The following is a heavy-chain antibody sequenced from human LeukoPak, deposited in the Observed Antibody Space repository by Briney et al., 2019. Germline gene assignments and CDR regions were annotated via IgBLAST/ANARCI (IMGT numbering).Heavy chain of an antibody. CDR1: GFTVSSFE. Sequence: GGSLRLSCEASGFTVSSFEINWVRQAPGKGLEWVSSISSTSIYIYYADSVKGRFTISRDNAKNSLFVQMNSLRAEDTAVYYCARAPTYYYDSSGPILLAHYYMDVWGRGTTVTVSS. V-gene: IGHV3-21*01. J-gene: IGHJ6*03. D-gene: IGHD3-22*01. CDR2: ISSTSIYI. CDR3: ARAPTYYYDSSGPILLAHYYMDV.